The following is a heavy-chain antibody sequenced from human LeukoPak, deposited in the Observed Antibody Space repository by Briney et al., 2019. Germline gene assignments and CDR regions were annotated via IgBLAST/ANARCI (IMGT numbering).Heavy chain of an antibody. V-gene: IGHV3-23*01. D-gene: IGHD1-26*01. J-gene: IGHJ4*02. CDR2: ISGSGRSA. CDR1: GFTFSSYW. CDR3: AKTMGAIDHDY. Sequence: GGSLRLSCGASGFTFSSYWMAWVRQAPGKGLEWVSTISGSGRSAYYADSVKGRLTISRDNSKSTLYLQMNSLRAEDTAVYYCAKTMGAIDHDYWGQGTLVTVSS.